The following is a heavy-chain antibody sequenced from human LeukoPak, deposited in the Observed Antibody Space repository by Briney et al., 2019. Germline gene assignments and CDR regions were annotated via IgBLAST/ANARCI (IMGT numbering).Heavy chain of an antibody. J-gene: IGHJ4*02. Sequence: KPSETLSLPCPVSGGSINRGFYYWGWIRQPPGKGLAWIGSIYYSGTTYYNPSLKSRVTISVDTSRNQFSLQLTSVTVADTAVYFCARHRPSSTMSGIALWGQGTLVTVSS. CDR3: ARHRPSSTMSGIAL. D-gene: IGHD2-21*01. CDR2: IYYSGTT. CDR1: GGSINRGFYY. V-gene: IGHV4-39*01.